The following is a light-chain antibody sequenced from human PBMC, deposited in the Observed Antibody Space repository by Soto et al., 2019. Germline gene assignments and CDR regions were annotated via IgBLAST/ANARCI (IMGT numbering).Light chain of an antibody. CDR3: QQYET. V-gene: IGKV3-20*01. CDR2: GAS. CDR1: QSVSSSY. Sequence: ENVLTQSPGTLSLSPGERATLSCRASQSVSSSYLAWYQQKPGQAPRLLIYGASSRATGIPDRFSGSGSGTDFTLTISRLEPEDFAVYYCQQYETFGQGTKVDI. J-gene: IGKJ1*01.